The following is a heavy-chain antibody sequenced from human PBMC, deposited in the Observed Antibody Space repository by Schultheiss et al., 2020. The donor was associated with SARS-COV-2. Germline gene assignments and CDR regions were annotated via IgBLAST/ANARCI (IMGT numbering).Heavy chain of an antibody. J-gene: IGHJ6*02. CDR3: ARHEGAVTTRIYYYYGMDV. CDR1: GGSISSSSYY. V-gene: IGHV4-61*05. D-gene: IGHD4-11*01. CDR2: IYYSGST. Sequence: SETLSLTCTVSGGSISSSSYYWGWIRQPPGKGLEWIGYIYYSGSTNYNPSLKSRVTISVDTSKNQFSLKLSSVTAADTAVYYCARHEGAVTTRIYYYYGMDVWGQGTTVTVSS.